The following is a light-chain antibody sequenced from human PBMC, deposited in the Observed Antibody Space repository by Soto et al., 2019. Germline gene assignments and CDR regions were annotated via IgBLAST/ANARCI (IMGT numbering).Light chain of an antibody. CDR1: QSVSSSY. CDR2: GAS. Sequence: EIVLTQSPGTLSLSPGERATLSCRASQSVSSSYLAWYQQKPGQAPRLLVYGASTRATGIPARFSGSGAETDFTLTISSLQSEDFAVYYCQQYKNWPPVTFGGGTKVDIK. J-gene: IGKJ4*01. V-gene: IGKV3-15*01. CDR3: QQYKNWPPVT.